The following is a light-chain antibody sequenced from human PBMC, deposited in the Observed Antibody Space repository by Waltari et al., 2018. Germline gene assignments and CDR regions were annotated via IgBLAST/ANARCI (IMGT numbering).Light chain of an antibody. CDR3: QSADDSGDHVL. J-gene: IGLJ2*01. CDR1: ALAAKY. Sequence: SPGLTQPPSVSVSPGQTAIITCSGDALAAKYIYLFQQKSGQAPVVVIRRNTGRPSGIPERFSASDSGTTGTLVISGVQAEDEAEYYCQSADDSGDHVLFGGGTKLTVL. CDR2: RNT. V-gene: IGLV3-25*03.